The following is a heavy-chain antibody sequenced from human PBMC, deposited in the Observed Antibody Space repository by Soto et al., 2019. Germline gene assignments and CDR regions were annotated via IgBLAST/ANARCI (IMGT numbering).Heavy chain of an antibody. Sequence: QVQLQESGPGQVKPSETLSLKCTISGGSISVYYWSWIRQPPGQALEWIGYIYDSGSPYYNPSLRCRVIISADTSKNQLSLELTSATAADTAVYYCARGVGSSPPRYWGRGTLVTVSS. CDR3: ARGVGSSPPRY. J-gene: IGHJ4*02. CDR1: GGSISVYY. D-gene: IGHD1-26*01. CDR2: IYDSGSP. V-gene: IGHV4-59*01.